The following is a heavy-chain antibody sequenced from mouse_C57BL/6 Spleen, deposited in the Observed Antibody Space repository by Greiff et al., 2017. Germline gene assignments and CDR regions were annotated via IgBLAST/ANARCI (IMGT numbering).Heavy chain of an antibody. D-gene: IGHD1-3*01. Sequence: QVQLQQSGAELVRPGASVKLSCKASGYTFTDYYINWVKQRPGQGLEWIARIYPGSGNTYYNEKFKGKATLTAEKSSSTAYMQLSSLTSEDSAVYFCAYNWDYWGQGTTLTVSS. CDR1: GYTFTDYY. CDR2: IYPGSGNT. V-gene: IGHV1-76*01. CDR3: AYNWDY. J-gene: IGHJ2*01.